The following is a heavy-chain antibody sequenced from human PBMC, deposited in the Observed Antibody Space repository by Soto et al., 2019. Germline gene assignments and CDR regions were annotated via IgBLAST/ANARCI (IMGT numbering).Heavy chain of an antibody. Sequence: GGSLRLSCAASGFTFSSYGMHWVRQAPGKGLEWVAVIWYDGSNKYYADSVKGRFTISRDNSKNTLYLQMNSLRAEDTAVYYCAKIEAAPEYYYYGMDVWGQGNTVTVSS. V-gene: IGHV3-33*06. J-gene: IGHJ6*02. D-gene: IGHD6-6*01. CDR1: GFTFSSYG. CDR2: IWYDGSNK. CDR3: AKIEAAPEYYYYGMDV.